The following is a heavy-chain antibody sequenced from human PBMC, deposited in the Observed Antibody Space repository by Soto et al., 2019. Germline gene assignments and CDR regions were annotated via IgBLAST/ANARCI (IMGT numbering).Heavy chain of an antibody. V-gene: IGHV3-21*01. J-gene: IGHJ5*02. D-gene: IGHD3-10*01. CDR1: GFTFSSYS. Sequence: GGSLRLSCAASGFTFSSYSMNWVRQAPGKGLEWVSSISSSSSYIYYADSVKGRFTISRDNAKNSLYLQMNSLRAEDTAVYYCARDSPYYYGSGSFRDWFDPWGQGTLVTVSS. CDR3: ARDSPYYYGSGSFRDWFDP. CDR2: ISSSSSYI.